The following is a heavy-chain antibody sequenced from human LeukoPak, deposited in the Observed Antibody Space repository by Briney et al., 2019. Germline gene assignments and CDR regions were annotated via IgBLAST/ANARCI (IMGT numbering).Heavy chain of an antibody. CDR3: ARDSYFGESSFDY. CDR2: IYYSGST. CDR1: GGSISSGGYF. D-gene: IGHD3-10*01. V-gene: IGHV4-31*03. Sequence: PSETLSLTCTVPGGSISSGGYFWSWIRQHPGKGLEWIGHIYYSGSTYYNPSLKRRVPISMDTSKNQFSLKLSSVTAADTAVYYCARDSYFGESSFDYWGQGTLVTVSS. J-gene: IGHJ4*02.